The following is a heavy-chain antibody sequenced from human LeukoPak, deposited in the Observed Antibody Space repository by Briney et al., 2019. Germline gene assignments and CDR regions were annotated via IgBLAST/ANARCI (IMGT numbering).Heavy chain of an antibody. Sequence: PSETLSLTCTVSGGSISSSSYYWGWIRQPPGKGLEWIGSIYYSGSTYYNPSLKSRVTISVDTSKNQFSLKLSSVTAADTAVYYCARLTDYYDSSHSNFDYWGQGTLVTVSS. J-gene: IGHJ4*02. D-gene: IGHD3-22*01. CDR3: ARLTDYYDSSHSNFDY. V-gene: IGHV4-39*01. CDR2: IYYSGST. CDR1: GGSISSSSYY.